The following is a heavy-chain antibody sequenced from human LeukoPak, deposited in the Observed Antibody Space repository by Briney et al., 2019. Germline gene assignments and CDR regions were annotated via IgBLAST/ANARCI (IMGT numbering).Heavy chain of an antibody. CDR2: INHSGST. V-gene: IGHV4-34*01. D-gene: IGHD6-13*01. CDR1: GGSSGYY. Sequence: PSETLSLTCAVYGGSSGYYWSWIRQPPGKGLEWIGEINHSGSTNYNPSLKSRVTISVDTSKNQFSLKLSSVTAADTAVYYCARQIAAAGIDAFDIWGQGTMVTVSS. CDR3: ARQIAAAGIDAFDI. J-gene: IGHJ3*02.